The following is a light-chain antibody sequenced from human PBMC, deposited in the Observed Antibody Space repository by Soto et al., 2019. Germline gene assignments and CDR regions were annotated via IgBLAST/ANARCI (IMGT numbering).Light chain of an antibody. CDR1: QSLTNNF. J-gene: IGKJ4*01. CDR3: QQFGNSPT. V-gene: IGKV3D-20*01. Sequence: EIVLTQSPATLSLSPGERVTLSCGASQSLTNNFLAWYQQRPGLAPRLLIFDASTRASGLPDRFSGSGSGTDFTLTICRLEAPDFAVYYCQQFGNSPTFGGVPKVVFK. CDR2: DAS.